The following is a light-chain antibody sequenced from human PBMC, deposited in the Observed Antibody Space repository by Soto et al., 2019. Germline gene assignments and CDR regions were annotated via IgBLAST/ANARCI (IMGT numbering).Light chain of an antibody. V-gene: IGLV2-14*03. CDR1: SSDIGGYNY. CDR2: DVS. CDR3: SSYTSTSTLYV. J-gene: IGLJ1*01. Sequence: QSALTQPASVSGSPGQSITISCTGTSSDIGGYNYVSRYQQLPGKVPKLIIYDVSHRPSGVSDRFSGSKSGNAASLTISGLQAEDEADYYCSSYTSTSTLYVFGTGTKVTVL.